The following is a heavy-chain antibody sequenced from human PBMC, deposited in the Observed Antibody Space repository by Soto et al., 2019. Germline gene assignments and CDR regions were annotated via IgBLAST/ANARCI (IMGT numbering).Heavy chain of an antibody. V-gene: IGHV3-23*01. CDR2: ITDSGYST. CDR3: ASTMVRGVILPLFDY. D-gene: IGHD3-10*01. CDR1: GFTFSSFA. J-gene: IGHJ4*02. Sequence: VGSLRLSCAASGFTFSSFALGCFLQSRVKVLEWVSAITDSGYSTYYADSVKGRFTISRDNSKNTLYLQMNSLRAEDTAVYYCASTMVRGVILPLFDYWGQGTLVTVSS.